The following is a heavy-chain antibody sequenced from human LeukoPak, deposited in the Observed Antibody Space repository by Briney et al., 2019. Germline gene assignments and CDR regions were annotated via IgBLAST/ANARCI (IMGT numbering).Heavy chain of an antibody. Sequence: KPSETLSLTCTVSGGSISSYYWSWIRQPPGKGLEWIGYIYYSGSTNYNPSLKSRVTISVDTSKNQFSLKLSSVTAADTAVYYCAGCPEYCGDDCYSCYFDYWGQGTLVTVSS. CDR1: GGSISSYY. CDR3: AGCPEYCGDDCYSCYFDY. D-gene: IGHD2-21*02. CDR2: IYYSGST. V-gene: IGHV4-59*01. J-gene: IGHJ4*02.